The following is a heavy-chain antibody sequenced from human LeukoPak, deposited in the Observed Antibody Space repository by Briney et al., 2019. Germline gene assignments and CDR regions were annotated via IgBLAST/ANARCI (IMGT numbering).Heavy chain of an antibody. D-gene: IGHD5-12*01. CDR2: INSNSVGT. Sequence: GASGRACCSASGHTFTAYYMHWWGQSPRLRLKWWRGINSNSVGTNYEQTFQGRVTMTRDTYISTAYMELSRLRSDDTAVYYCARDGPYGSGYPEGFDIWGQGTMVTVSS. J-gene: IGHJ3*02. CDR1: GHTFTAYY. CDR3: ARDGPYGSGYPEGFDI. V-gene: IGHV1-2*02.